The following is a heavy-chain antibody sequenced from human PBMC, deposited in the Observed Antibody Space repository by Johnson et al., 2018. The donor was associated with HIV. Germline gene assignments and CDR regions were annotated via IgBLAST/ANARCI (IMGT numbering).Heavy chain of an antibody. V-gene: IGHV3-30*18. Sequence: VQLVESGGGVVQPGRSLRLSCAASGFTFSSYGMHWVRQAPGKGLEWVAVISYDGSSKYYADSVKGRFTISRDNSQNTLYLQMNSLRAEDTAVYYCAKRRGVFYDAFDIWGQGTMVTVS. CDR2: ISYDGSSK. CDR3: AKRRGVFYDAFDI. CDR1: GFTFSSYG. D-gene: IGHD6-13*01. J-gene: IGHJ3*02.